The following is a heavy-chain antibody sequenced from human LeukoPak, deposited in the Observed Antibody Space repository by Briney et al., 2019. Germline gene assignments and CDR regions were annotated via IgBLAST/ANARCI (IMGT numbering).Heavy chain of an antibody. CDR3: AKEVVVVITTATGAAGFDY. CDR1: GGSISSSNW. CDR2: IYHSGST. V-gene: IGHV4-4*02. D-gene: IGHD3-22*01. J-gene: IGHJ4*02. Sequence: SGTLSLTCAVSGGSISSSNWWSWVRQPPGKGLEWIGEIYHSGSTNYNPSLKSRVTISVDKSKNQFSLKLSSVTAADTAVYYCAKEVVVVITTATGAAGFDYWGQGTLVTVSS.